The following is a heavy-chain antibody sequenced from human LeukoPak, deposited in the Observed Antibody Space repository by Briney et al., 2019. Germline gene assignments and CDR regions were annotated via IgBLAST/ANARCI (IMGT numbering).Heavy chain of an antibody. CDR1: GGSFSGYY. CDR3: ARTQQQLGYYYYYYMDV. D-gene: IGHD6-13*01. Sequence: SETLSLTCAVYGGSFSGYYWSWIRQPPGKGLEWIGEFNHSGSTNYNPSLKSRVTISVDTSKNQFSLKLSSVTAADTAVYYCARTQQQLGYYYYYYMDVWGKGTTVTVSS. V-gene: IGHV4-34*01. CDR2: FNHSGST. J-gene: IGHJ6*03.